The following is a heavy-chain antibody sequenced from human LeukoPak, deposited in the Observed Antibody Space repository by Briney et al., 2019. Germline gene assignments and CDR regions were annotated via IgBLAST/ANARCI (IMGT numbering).Heavy chain of an antibody. CDR3: ARWAVSLGSYYGMDV. V-gene: IGHV3-48*02. CDR2: ISSSSSTI. CDR1: GFTFSSYS. J-gene: IGHJ6*02. D-gene: IGHD5/OR15-5a*01. Sequence: PGGSLRLSCAASGFTFSSYSMNWVRQAPGKGLEWVSYISSSSSTIYYADSVKGRFTISRDNAKNPLYLQMNSLRDEDTAVYYCARWAVSLGSYYGMDVWGQGTTVTVSS.